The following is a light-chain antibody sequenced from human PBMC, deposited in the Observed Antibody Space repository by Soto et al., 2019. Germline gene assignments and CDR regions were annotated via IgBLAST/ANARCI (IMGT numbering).Light chain of an antibody. J-gene: IGLJ1*01. CDR1: SSDVGGYNY. CDR3: CSYAGRYTYV. CDR2: DVS. V-gene: IGLV2-11*01. Sequence: QSALTQPRSVSGSPGQSVTISCTGTSSDVGGYNYVSWYQQHPGKAPKLMIYDVSKRPSGVPDRFSGSKSGKTASLTISGLQAEDEADYYCCSYAGRYTYVFGTGNKLTVL.